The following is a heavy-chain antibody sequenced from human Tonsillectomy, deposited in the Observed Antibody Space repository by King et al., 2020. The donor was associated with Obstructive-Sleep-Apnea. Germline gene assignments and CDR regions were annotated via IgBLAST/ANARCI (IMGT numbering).Heavy chain of an antibody. J-gene: IGHJ4*02. Sequence: VQLVESGGALVQPGGSLRLSCAASGFTFSSYWMHWVRQAPGKGLVWVSRINPDGSVAIYADTVKGRFTISRDNAKNTLYLQMNVLRPGDTARYYCARPTVPLEYWGQGSQVTVSS. CDR2: INPDGSVA. D-gene: IGHD4-17*01. V-gene: IGHV3-74*01. CDR1: GFTFSSYW. CDR3: ARPTVPLEY.